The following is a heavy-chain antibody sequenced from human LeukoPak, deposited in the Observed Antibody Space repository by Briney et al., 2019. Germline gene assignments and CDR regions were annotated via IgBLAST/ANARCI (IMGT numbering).Heavy chain of an antibody. V-gene: IGHV3-48*03. CDR2: ISSSGSTI. CDR1: GFTFSSYE. D-gene: IGHD5-12*01. J-gene: IGHJ4*02. Sequence: RAGGSLRLSCAASGFTFSSYEMNWVSQAPGKGLEWVSYISSSGSTIYYADSVKGRFTISRDNAKNSLYLQMNSLRAEDTAVYYCARDGATMVDYWGQGTLVTVSS. CDR3: ARDGATMVDY.